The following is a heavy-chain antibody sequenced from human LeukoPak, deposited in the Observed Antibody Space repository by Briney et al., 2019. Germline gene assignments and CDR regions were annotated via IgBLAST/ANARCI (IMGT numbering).Heavy chain of an antibody. V-gene: IGHV3-7*01. CDR1: GFTFSSYW. CDR2: IKQDGSEK. D-gene: IGHD2-2*01. J-gene: IGHJ6*03. CDR3: ARVDCSSTSCRFPLSYYMDV. Sequence: GGSLRLSCAASGFTFSSYWMSWVRQAPGKGLEWVANIKQDGSEKYYVDSVKGRFTISRDNAKNSLYLQMNSLRAEDTAVYYCARVDCSSTSCRFPLSYYMDVWGKGTTVTVSS.